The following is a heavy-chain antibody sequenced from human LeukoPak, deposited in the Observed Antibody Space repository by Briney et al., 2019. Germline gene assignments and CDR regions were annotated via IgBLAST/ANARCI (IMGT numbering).Heavy chain of an antibody. CDR3: ASWAMVRQGGYFDY. CDR2: IYHSGST. Sequence: SQTLSLTCAVSGGSISSGGYSWSWIRQPPGKGLEWIGYIYHSGSTYYNPSLKSRVTISVDRSKNQFSLKLSSVTAADTAVYYCASWAMVRQGGYFDYWGQGTLVTVSS. J-gene: IGHJ4*02. V-gene: IGHV4-30-2*01. CDR1: GGSISSGGYS. D-gene: IGHD3-10*01.